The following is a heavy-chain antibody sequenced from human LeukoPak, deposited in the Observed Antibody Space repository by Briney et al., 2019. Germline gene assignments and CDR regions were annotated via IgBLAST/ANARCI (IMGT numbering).Heavy chain of an antibody. CDR2: IYYSGST. CDR3: ARLAVAGPNWFDP. J-gene: IGHJ5*02. V-gene: IGHV4-39*01. Sequence: SETLSLTCTVSGGSISSSSYYWGWIRQPPGKGLEWIGSIYYSGSTYYNPSLKSRVTISVDTSKNQFSLKLSSVTAADTAVYYRARLAVAGPNWFDPWGQGTLVTVSS. D-gene: IGHD6-19*01. CDR1: GGSISSSSYY.